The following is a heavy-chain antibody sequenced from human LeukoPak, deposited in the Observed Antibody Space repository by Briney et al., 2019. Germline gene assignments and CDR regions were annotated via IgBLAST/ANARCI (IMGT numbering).Heavy chain of an antibody. CDR1: GFTFNIFG. J-gene: IGHJ4*02. CDR2: IKQDGSEK. Sequence: GGSLRLSCAACGFTFNIFGMSWVRQAPGKGLEWVANIKQDGSEKYYVDSVKGRFTISRDNAKNSLYLQMNSLRAEDTAVYYCARDEYSSSSGGLGQDYWGQGTLVTVSS. V-gene: IGHV3-7*01. D-gene: IGHD6-6*01. CDR3: ARDEYSSSSGGLGQDY.